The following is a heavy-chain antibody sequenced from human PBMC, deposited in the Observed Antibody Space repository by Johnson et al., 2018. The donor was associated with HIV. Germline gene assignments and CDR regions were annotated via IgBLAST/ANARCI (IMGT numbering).Heavy chain of an antibody. J-gene: IGHJ3*02. CDR1: GFTFSSYA. D-gene: IGHD1-26*01. V-gene: IGHV3-NL1*01. CDR2: ISWDGSST. Sequence: VQLVESGGGVVQPGRSLRLSCAASGFTFSSYAMHWVRQAPGKGLEWVSLISWDGSSTYYAESVKGRFTISRDNSKNTLYLQMNSLRAEDTAVYYCAKERGTYYVVDSFDIWGQGTMVTVSS. CDR3: AKERGTYYVVDSFDI.